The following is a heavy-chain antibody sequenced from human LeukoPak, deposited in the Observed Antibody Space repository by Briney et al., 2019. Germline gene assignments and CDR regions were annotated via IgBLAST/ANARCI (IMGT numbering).Heavy chain of an antibody. D-gene: IGHD2-2*01. Sequence: SETLSLTCTVSGGPISSYYWSWIRQPPGKGLEWIGYIYYSGSTNYNPSLKSRVTISVDTSKNQFSLKLSSVTAADTAVYYCARPSTSYYYGMDVWGQGTTVTVSS. V-gene: IGHV4-59*08. CDR3: ARPSTSYYYGMDV. CDR2: IYYSGST. CDR1: GGPISSYY. J-gene: IGHJ6*02.